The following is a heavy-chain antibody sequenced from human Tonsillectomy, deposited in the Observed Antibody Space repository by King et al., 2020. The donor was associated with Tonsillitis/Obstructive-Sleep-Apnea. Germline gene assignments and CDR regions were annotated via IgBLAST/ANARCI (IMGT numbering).Heavy chain of an antibody. D-gene: IGHD1-14*01. CDR3: ARDDVVGRYIDS. V-gene: IGHV1-46*01. Sequence: HVQLVESGAEVKTPGASVRVSCRASGYTFTEFYIHLVRQARGQGLEWLGIINPSSGVTTYAQKFHGKVTMTSATAANTVYLELSSLRSEDTAVYYCARDDVVGRYIDSWGQGTLVTVSS. CDR1: GYTFTEFY. J-gene: IGHJ4*02. CDR2: INPSSGVT.